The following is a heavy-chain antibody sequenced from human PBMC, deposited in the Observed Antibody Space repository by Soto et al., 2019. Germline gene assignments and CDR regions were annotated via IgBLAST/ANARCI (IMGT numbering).Heavy chain of an antibody. D-gene: IGHD3-10*01. CDR1: GFTFSGSA. CDR3: TRLKTTVLLWFGVQAAPNWFDP. Sequence: PGGSLRLSCAASGFTFSGSAMHWVRQASGKXLEWVGRIRSKANSYATAYAASVKGRFTISRDDSKNTAYLQMNSLKTEDTAVYYCTRLKTTVLLWFGVQAAPNWFDPWGQGTLVTVSS. CDR2: IRSKANSYAT. J-gene: IGHJ5*02. V-gene: IGHV3-73*01.